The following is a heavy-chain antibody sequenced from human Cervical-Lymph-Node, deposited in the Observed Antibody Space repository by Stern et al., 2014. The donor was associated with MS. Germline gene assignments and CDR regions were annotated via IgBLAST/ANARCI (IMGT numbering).Heavy chain of an antibody. V-gene: IGHV2-5*02. CDR1: GLSLTTSGVG. CDR3: IHTSPRVPGIDY. CDR2: IYWDGDK. D-gene: IGHD6-13*01. Sequence: QVTLKESGPTLVKPTQTLTLKCIFSGLSLTTSGVGVGWIRQPPGKALEWLGFIYWDGDKRYSPSLKRRITITKDTSKNQVVLTMTNMDPVDTATYYCIHTSPRVPGIDYWGQGTLVTVSS. J-gene: IGHJ4*02.